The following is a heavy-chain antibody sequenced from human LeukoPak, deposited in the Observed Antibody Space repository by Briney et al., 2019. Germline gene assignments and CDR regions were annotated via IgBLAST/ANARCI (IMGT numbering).Heavy chain of an antibody. CDR1: GFTFSGSA. CDR3: TSASSQQLALDY. J-gene: IGHJ4*02. D-gene: IGHD6-13*01. CDR2: VRSKANTYAT. Sequence: PGGSLRLSCAASGFTFSGSAMHWVRQASGKGLEWVGRVRSKANTYATAYAASVNGRFTISRDDSKNMAYLQMNSLKTEDTAVYYCTSASSQQLALDYWGQGTLVTVSS. V-gene: IGHV3-73*01.